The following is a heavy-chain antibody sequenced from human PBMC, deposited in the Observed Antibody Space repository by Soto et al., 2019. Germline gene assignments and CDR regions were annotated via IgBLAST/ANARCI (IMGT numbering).Heavy chain of an antibody. V-gene: IGHV1-2*02. CDR1: GYTFTGYY. CDR2: INPNSGGT. CDR3: ARDLGPAIVVVPAAINYYYYGMDV. Sequence: ASVKVSCKASGYTFTGYYIHWVRQAPGQGLEWMGWINPNSGGTNYAQKFQGRVTMTRDTSISTAYMELSRLRSDDTAVYYCARDLGPAIVVVPAAINYYYYGMDVWGQGTTVTVS. D-gene: IGHD2-2*02. J-gene: IGHJ6*02.